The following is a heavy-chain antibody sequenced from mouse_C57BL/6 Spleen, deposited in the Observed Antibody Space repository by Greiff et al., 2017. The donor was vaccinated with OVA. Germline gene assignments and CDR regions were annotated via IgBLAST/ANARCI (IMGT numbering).Heavy chain of an antibody. CDR1: GFTFSDYG. CDR3: ARSRKDYFDY. V-gene: IGHV5-17*01. CDR2: ISSGSSTI. J-gene: IGHJ2*01. D-gene: IGHD3-3*01. Sequence: EVKLVESGAGLVKPGGSLKLSCAASGFTFSDYGMHWVRQAPEKGLEWVAYISSGSSTIYYADTVKGRFTISRDNAKNTLFLQMTSLSAEDTAMYYCARSRKDYFDYWGQGTTVTVSS.